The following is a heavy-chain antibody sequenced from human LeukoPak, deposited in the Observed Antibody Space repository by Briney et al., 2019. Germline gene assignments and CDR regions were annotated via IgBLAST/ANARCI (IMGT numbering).Heavy chain of an antibody. CDR3: ARGAARSDDAFDI. Sequence: ASVKVSCKASGYTFTSYYMHWVRQAPGQGLEWMGIINPSGGSTSYAQKFQGRVTMTRNTSISTAYMELSSLRSEDTAVYYCARGAARSDDAFDIWGQGTMVTVSS. J-gene: IGHJ3*02. D-gene: IGHD6-13*01. CDR1: GYTFTSYY. V-gene: IGHV1-46*01. CDR2: INPSGGST.